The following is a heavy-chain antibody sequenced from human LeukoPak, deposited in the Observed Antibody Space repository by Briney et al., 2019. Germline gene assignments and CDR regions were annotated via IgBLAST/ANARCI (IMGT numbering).Heavy chain of an antibody. CDR3: AAGARSSSSPLDY. D-gene: IGHD6-6*01. V-gene: IGHV3-11*04. CDR1: GFTFSDYY. J-gene: IGHJ4*02. CDR2: ISSSGSTI. Sequence: PGGSLRLSCAASGFTFSDYYMSWIRQAPGKGLEWVSYISSSGSTIYYADSVKGRFTISRDNAKNSLYLQMNSLRAEDTAVYYCAAGARSSSSPLDYWGQGTLVTVSS.